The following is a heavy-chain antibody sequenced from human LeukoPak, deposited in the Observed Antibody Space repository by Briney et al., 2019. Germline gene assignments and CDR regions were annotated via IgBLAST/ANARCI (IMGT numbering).Heavy chain of an antibody. Sequence: GASVKASCKASGYTFSNSGISWVRQAPGQGLAWMGWISAYNGDTNYAQKFQGRVTMTTDTSTSTAYMELRSLRSDDTAVYYCARNRGGPDGYNYPLSPYWGQGTLVTVSS. CDR3: ARNRGGPDGYNYPLSPY. V-gene: IGHV1-18*01. D-gene: IGHD5-24*01. J-gene: IGHJ4*02. CDR2: ISAYNGDT. CDR1: GYTFSNSG.